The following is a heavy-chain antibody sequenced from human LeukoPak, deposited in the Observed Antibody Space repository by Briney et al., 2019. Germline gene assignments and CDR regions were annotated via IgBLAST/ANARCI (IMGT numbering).Heavy chain of an antibody. CDR1: GGSISSGGYY. CDR2: IYHSGST. D-gene: IGHD1-14*01. CDR3: ARQYGELTVYYFDY. V-gene: IGHV4-30-2*01. J-gene: IGHJ4*02. Sequence: SETLSLTCTVSGGSISSGGYYWSWIRQPPGKGLEWIGYIYHSGSTYYNPSLKSRVAISVDRSKNQFSLKLSSVTAADTAVYYCARQYGELTVYYFDYWGQGTLVTVSS.